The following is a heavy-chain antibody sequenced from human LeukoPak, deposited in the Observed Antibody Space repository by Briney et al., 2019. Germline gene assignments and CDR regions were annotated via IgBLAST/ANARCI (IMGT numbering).Heavy chain of an antibody. J-gene: IGHJ3*02. CDR2: ISGSGGST. CDR1: GFTFSSYA. Sequence: GGSLRLSCAASGFTFSSYAMSWVRQAPGKGLEWVSAISGSGGSTYYADSVKGRFTISRDNSKNTLYLQMNSLRAEDTAVYYCARDWKGSGAFDIWGQGTMVTVSS. CDR3: ARDWKGSGAFDI. D-gene: IGHD3-10*01. V-gene: IGHV3-23*01.